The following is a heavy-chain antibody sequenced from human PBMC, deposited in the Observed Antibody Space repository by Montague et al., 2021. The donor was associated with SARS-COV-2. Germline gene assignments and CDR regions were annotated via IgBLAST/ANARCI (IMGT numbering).Heavy chain of an antibody. Sequence: SETLSLTCTVSGGSISSYYWSWIRQPQGKGLEWIGYIYYSGSTNYNPSLKSRVTISVDTSKNQFSLKLSSVTAADTAVYYCAGTYYDFWSGFIHYYYMDVWGKGTTVTVSS. V-gene: IGHV4-59*01. CDR3: AGTYYDFWSGFIHYYYMDV. CDR1: GGSISSYY. CDR2: IYYSGST. D-gene: IGHD3-3*01. J-gene: IGHJ6*03.